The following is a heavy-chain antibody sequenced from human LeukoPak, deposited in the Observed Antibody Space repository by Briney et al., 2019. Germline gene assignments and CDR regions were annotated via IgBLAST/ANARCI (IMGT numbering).Heavy chain of an antibody. CDR3: ARQQGPFFFDF. Sequence: PSETLSLTCTVSGGSISSSSYYWGWIRQPPGKGLEWIGYIYYSGSTNYNSSLKSRVTISVDTSKNQLSLKLSSVTAADTAVYFCARQQGPFFFDFWGQGTLVTVSS. J-gene: IGHJ4*02. CDR1: GGSISSSSYY. CDR2: IYYSGST. D-gene: IGHD1/OR15-1a*01. V-gene: IGHV4-61*05.